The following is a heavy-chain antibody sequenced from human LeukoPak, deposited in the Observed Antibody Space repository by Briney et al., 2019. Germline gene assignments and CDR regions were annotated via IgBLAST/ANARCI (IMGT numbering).Heavy chain of an antibody. D-gene: IGHD6-13*01. CDR1: GFTFSSYW. CDR3: ARGPLIAAAGTW. J-gene: IGHJ4*02. Sequence: GGSLRLSCAASGFTFSSYWMSWVRQAPGKGLEWVSVLYSGGSTYYADSVRGRFTVSRDNSKNTLYLQMDNLRAEDTAVYYCARGPLIAAAGTWWGQGTLVTVSS. CDR2: LYSGGST. V-gene: IGHV3-53*01.